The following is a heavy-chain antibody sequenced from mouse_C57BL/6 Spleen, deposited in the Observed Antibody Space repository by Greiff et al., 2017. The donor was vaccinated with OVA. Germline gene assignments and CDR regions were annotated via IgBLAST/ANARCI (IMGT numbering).Heavy chain of an antibody. Sequence: EVKLVESGGDLVKPGGSLKLSCAASGFTFSSYGMSWVRQTPDKRLEWVATISSGGSYTYYPDSVKGRFTISRDNAKNTLYLQMSSLKSEDTAMYYCAREGGYSNYFDYWGQGTTLTVSS. CDR2: ISSGGSYT. V-gene: IGHV5-6*01. CDR3: AREGGYSNYFDY. J-gene: IGHJ2*01. D-gene: IGHD2-5*01. CDR1: GFTFSSYG.